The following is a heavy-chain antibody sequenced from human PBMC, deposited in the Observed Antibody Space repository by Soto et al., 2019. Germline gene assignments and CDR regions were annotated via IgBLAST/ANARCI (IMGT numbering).Heavy chain of an antibody. J-gene: IGHJ4*02. CDR1: GGPIRSSSHY. Sequence: SETLSLTCTVSGGPIRSSSHYWGWIRQSPGTGLEWIGSIDESGDSYYNPSLKSRVTILVDTSKNQFSLKLVSVTGADSAIYYCAREGGYVDYWGQGTLVTVSS. D-gene: IGHD1-1*01. CDR2: IDESGDS. CDR3: AREGGYVDY. V-gene: IGHV4-39*02.